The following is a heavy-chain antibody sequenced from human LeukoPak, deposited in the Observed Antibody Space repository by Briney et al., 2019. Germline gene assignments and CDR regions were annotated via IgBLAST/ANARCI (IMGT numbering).Heavy chain of an antibody. J-gene: IGHJ3*02. D-gene: IGHD2-15*01. CDR1: GGSISSGGYS. Sequence: SETLSLTCAVSGGSISSGGYSWSWIRQPPGKGLEWIGYIYHSGSTYYNPSLKSRVTISVDRSKNQFSLKLSSVTAADTAVYYCARVGFGDICSGGSCYSHAFDIWGQGTMVTVSS. CDR3: ARVGFGDICSGGSCYSHAFDI. V-gene: IGHV4-30-2*01. CDR2: IYHSGST.